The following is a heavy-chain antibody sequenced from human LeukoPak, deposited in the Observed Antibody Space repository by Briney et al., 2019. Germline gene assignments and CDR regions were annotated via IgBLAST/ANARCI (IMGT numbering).Heavy chain of an antibody. V-gene: IGHV3-21*01. CDR3: ARVQKQWLALCDY. D-gene: IGHD6-19*01. Sequence: GGSLRLSCAASGFTFSSYSMNWVRQAPGKGLEWVSSISSSSSYIYYADSVKGRFTISRDNAKNSLYLQMNSLRAEDTAVYYCARVQKQWLALCDYWGQGTLVTVSS. CDR2: ISSSSSYI. CDR1: GFTFSSYS. J-gene: IGHJ4*02.